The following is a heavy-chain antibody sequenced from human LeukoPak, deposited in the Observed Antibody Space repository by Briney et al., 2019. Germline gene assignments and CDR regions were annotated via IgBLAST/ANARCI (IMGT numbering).Heavy chain of an antibody. CDR1: GFTFSSYS. CDR3: AKDPVPSYYGSGSADY. CDR2: ISSSSSYI. Sequence: GGSLRLSCAASGFTFSSYSMNWVRQAPGKGLEWVSSISSSSSYIYYADSVKGRFTISRDNAKNSLYLQVNSLTAEDTAIYYCAKDPVPSYYGSGSADYWGQGTLVTVSS. J-gene: IGHJ4*02. D-gene: IGHD3-10*01. V-gene: IGHV3-21*01.